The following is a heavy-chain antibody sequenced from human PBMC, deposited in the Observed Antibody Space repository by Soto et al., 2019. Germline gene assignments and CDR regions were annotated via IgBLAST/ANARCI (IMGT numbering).Heavy chain of an antibody. CDR1: GYPVTAYY. J-gene: IGHJ3*02. CDR3: ARGGGVGVAGSAAFDM. CDR2: INPATGAA. D-gene: IGHD3-3*01. V-gene: IGHV1-2*02. Sequence: QLHLVQSGAVVKKPGASVTVSCSASGYPVTAYYMHWVRQAPGRGLEWMGGINPATGAAKYTQTFQGRVTIARDTSTSTVFMELSGLKSEGTAGFYCARGGGVGVAGSAAFDMWGQGTLVTVSS.